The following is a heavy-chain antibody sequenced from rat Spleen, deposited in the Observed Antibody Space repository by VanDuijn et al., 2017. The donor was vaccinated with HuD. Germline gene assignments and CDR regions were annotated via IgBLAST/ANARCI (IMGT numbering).Heavy chain of an antibody. D-gene: IGHD1-10*01. V-gene: IGHV3-3*01. CDR1: GFSLTSYHV. J-gene: IGHJ2*01. CDR2: INSEGTT. Sequence: VQLKESGPGLVQPSQTLSLTCTVSGFSLTSYHVSWVRQPPGNKLEWMGYINSEGTTNYNPSLKSRISITRDTSKNQFFLQVNSVTTEDTATYYCARDNNYKAYWGQGVMVTVSS. CDR3: ARDNNYKAY.